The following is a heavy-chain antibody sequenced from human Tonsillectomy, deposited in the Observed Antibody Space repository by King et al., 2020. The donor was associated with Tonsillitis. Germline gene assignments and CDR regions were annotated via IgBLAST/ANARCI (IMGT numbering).Heavy chain of an antibody. CDR2: IYYSGST. CDR3: ARGHDYDSSDYYGRL. V-gene: IGHV4-59*01. CDR1: GGSINSYY. Sequence: MQLQESGPGLVKPSETLSLTCTVSGGSINSYYWNWIRQPPGKGLEWIGYIYYSGSTNYNPSLKSRVTISVDTSKNQFSLKLSCVTAADTAVYYCARGHDYDSSDYYGRLWGQGNLVTVSS. D-gene: IGHD3-22*01. J-gene: IGHJ4*02.